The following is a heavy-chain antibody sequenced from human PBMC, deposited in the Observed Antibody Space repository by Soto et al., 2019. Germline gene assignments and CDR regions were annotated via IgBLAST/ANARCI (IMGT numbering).Heavy chain of an antibody. Sequence: SETLSLTCTVSGGSISSGGYYWSWIRQHPGKGLEWVGYIYYSGSTYYNPSLKSRVTISVDTSKNQFSLKLSSVTASDTAVYYCARVSPGAAGIVYWGQGTLVTVSS. V-gene: IGHV4-31*03. J-gene: IGHJ4*02. CDR3: ARVSPGAAGIVY. CDR1: GGSISSGGYY. D-gene: IGHD6-13*01. CDR2: IYYSGST.